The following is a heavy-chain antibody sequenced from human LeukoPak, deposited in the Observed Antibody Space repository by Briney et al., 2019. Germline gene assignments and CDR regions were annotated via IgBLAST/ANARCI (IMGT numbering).Heavy chain of an antibody. CDR1: GFTFSGSA. D-gene: IGHD6-13*01. Sequence: GGSLRLSCAASGFTFSGSAMHWLRQASGKGLECVGRIRSKANSYATAYAAAAKGRLTIPRDDSKNTAYPQMNGLKTEETAVYYCTRRYSSSWSHDAFDIWGQGTMVTVSS. V-gene: IGHV3-73*01. J-gene: IGHJ3*02. CDR3: TRRYSSSWSHDAFDI. CDR2: IRSKANSYAT.